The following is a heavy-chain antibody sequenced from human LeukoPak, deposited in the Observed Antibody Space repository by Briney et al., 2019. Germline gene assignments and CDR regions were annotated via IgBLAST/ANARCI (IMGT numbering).Heavy chain of an antibody. D-gene: IGHD2-2*01. CDR1: GFTFDDYG. CDR2: INWNGSST. V-gene: IGHV3-20*04. CDR3: ARGNYCSSTSCYYFDY. Sequence: PGGSLRLSCAASGFTFDDYGMSWVRQAPGKGLEWVSGINWNGSSTGYADSVKGRFTISRDNAKNSLYLQMNSLRAEDTALYYCARGNYCSSTSCYYFDYWGQGTLVTVSS. J-gene: IGHJ4*02.